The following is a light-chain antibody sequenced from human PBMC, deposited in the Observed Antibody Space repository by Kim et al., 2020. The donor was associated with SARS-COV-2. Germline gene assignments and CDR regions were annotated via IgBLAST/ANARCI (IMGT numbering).Light chain of an antibody. J-gene: IGLJ3*02. CDR3: LLSYSPTYWV. Sequence: GGPVTLTCGSSTGPVTSRHYPYWFQQKPGHAPTTLISDTSNTLSWTPARFSGSLLGGKAALTVSGAQPEDEADYYCLLSYSPTYWVFGGGTQLTVL. V-gene: IGLV7-46*01. CDR2: DTS. CDR1: TGPVTSRHY.